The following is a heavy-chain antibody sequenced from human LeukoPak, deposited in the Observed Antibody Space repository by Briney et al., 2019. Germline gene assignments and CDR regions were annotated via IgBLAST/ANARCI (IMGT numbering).Heavy chain of an antibody. Sequence: GGSLRLSCAASGFTFSSYSMNWVRQAPGKGLEWVSGINWNGGSTGYADSVKGRFTISRDNAKNSLYLQMNSLRAEDTALYHCASWKREATTYYYYMDVWGKGTTVTVSS. D-gene: IGHD1-1*01. CDR3: ASWKREATTYYYYMDV. J-gene: IGHJ6*03. CDR1: GFTFSSYS. CDR2: INWNGGST. V-gene: IGHV3-20*01.